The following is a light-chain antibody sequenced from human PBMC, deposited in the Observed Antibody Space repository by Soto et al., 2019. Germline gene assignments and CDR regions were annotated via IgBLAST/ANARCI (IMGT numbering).Light chain of an antibody. Sequence: EIVMTQSPATLSVSPGERATLSCRASQSVSDNLAWYQQKRGQAPRLLIYGASTRATGIPARFSGGGAGTEFTLTITSLQSEDFAFYYGQQYNNWPLTFGGGTKVEIK. J-gene: IGKJ4*01. V-gene: IGKV3-15*01. CDR1: QSVSDN. CDR3: QQYNNWPLT. CDR2: GAS.